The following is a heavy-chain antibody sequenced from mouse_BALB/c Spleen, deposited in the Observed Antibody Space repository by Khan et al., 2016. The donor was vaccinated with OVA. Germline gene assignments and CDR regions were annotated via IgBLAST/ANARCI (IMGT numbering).Heavy chain of an antibody. Sequence: EVQLQESGPSLVKPSQTLSLTCSVTGDPITSGFWNWIRKFPGNKFEYLGYITYSGNIYYNPSLKSRISITRDTSKSQYYLQLNSVTTEDTATYYCARSYGSWAMDYWGQGTSVTVSS. J-gene: IGHJ4*01. CDR2: ITYSGNI. V-gene: IGHV3-8*02. D-gene: IGHD1-1*01. CDR3: ARSYGSWAMDY. CDR1: GDPITSGF.